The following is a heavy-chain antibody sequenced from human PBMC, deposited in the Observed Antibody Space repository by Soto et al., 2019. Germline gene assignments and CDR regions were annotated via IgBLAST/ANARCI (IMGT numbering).Heavy chain of an antibody. D-gene: IGHD2-15*01. Sequence: EVQLVESGGGLVQPGRSLRLSCAASGFTFDDYAMHWVRQAPGKGLEWVSGISWNSGSIGYADSVKGRFTISRDNAKNSLYLQMNSLRAEDTALYYCAKDYCSGGSCCFFSAFDIWGQGTMVTVSS. CDR1: GFTFDDYA. V-gene: IGHV3-9*01. CDR2: ISWNSGSI. CDR3: AKDYCSGGSCCFFSAFDI. J-gene: IGHJ3*02.